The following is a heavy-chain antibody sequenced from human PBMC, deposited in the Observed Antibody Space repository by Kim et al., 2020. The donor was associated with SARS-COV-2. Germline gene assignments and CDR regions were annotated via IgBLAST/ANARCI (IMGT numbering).Heavy chain of an antibody. CDR1: GFAVSNNY. V-gene: IGHV3-53*01. J-gene: IGHJ4*02. Sequence: GGSLRLSCAASGFAVSNNYMSWVRQAPGKGLEWVSVIYSGGSTYYADSVKGRFTMSRDSSKNTVYLQMNNLGAEDTAVYYCAKALVAGRFYWGQGTLVTVSP. CDR2: IYSGGST. CDR3: AKALVAGRFY. D-gene: IGHD6-19*01.